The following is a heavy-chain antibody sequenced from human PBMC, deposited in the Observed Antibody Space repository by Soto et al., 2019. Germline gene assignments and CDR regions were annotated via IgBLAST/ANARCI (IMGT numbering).Heavy chain of an antibody. CDR1: GGSFSGYY. V-gene: IGHV4-34*01. Sequence: TSETLSLTCAVYGGSFSGYYWSWIRQPPGKGLEWIGEINHSGSTDYNPSLWSRVTMSLDTSKNQFSLNLISVTAADTSVYYCARGRDEYKLGNVWGPGTTVTVSS. J-gene: IGHJ6*02. D-gene: IGHD7-27*01. CDR3: ARGRDEYKLGNV. CDR2: INHSGST.